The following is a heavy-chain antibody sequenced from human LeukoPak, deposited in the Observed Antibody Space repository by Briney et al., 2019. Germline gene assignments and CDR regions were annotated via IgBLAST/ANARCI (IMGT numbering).Heavy chain of an antibody. V-gene: IGHV3-23*01. CDR2: ISGSGGST. J-gene: IGHJ4*02. CDR3: ATLVRDGYNSQTKYYFDY. D-gene: IGHD5-12*01. Sequence: PGGSLRLSCAAPGFTFSSYAMSWVRQAPGKGLEWVSAISGSGGSTYYADSVKGRFTISRDNSKNTLYLQMNSLRAEDTAVYYCATLVRDGYNSQTKYYFDYWGQGTLVTVSS. CDR1: GFTFSSYA.